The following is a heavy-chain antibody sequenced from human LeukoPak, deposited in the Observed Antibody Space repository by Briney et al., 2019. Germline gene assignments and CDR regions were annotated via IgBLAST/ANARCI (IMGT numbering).Heavy chain of an antibody. V-gene: IGHV1-69*13. Sequence: GASVKVSCKASGGTFSSYAISWVRQAPGQGLEWMGGIIPIFGTANYAQKFQGRVTITADESTSTAYMELSSLRSEDTAVYYCARVGRPYYYGSGSYYMGWLDYWGQGTLVTVSS. CDR1: GGTFSSYA. J-gene: IGHJ4*02. D-gene: IGHD3-10*01. CDR2: IIPIFGTA. CDR3: ARVGRPYYYGSGSYYMGWLDY.